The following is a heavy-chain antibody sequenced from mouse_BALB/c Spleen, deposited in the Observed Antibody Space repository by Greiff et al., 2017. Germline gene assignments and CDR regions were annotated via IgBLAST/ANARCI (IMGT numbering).Heavy chain of an antibody. D-gene: IGHD2-13*01. CDR2: ISSGSSTI. V-gene: IGHV5-17*02. Sequence: EVQVVESGGGLVQPGGSRKLSCAASGFTFSSFGMHWVRQAPEKGLEWVAYISSGSSTIYYADTVKGRFTISRDNPKNTLFLQMTSLRSEDTAMYYCARTTLLWCAMDYWGQGTSVTVSA. CDR3: ARTTLLWCAMDY. J-gene: IGHJ4*01. CDR1: GFTFSSFG.